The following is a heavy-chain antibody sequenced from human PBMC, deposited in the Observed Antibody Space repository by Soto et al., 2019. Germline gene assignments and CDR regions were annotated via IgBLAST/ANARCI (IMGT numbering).Heavy chain of an antibody. D-gene: IGHD1-1*01. CDR3: ARDKDRLQLGGNYYYILDV. V-gene: IGHV1-69*12. Sequence: QVQLVQSGAEVKKPGSSVKVSCKASGGTFSTSAISWVRQAPGQGLEWVGGIMPVFPTPDYAQNFQGRVTNTADESTTTAYQELTSLRADETAVYYCARDKDRLQLGGNYYYILDVWGQGTAITVSS. CDR2: IMPVFPTP. CDR1: GGTFSTSA. J-gene: IGHJ6*02.